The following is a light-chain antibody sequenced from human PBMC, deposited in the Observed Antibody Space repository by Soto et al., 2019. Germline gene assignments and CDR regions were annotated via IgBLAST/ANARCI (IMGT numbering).Light chain of an antibody. V-gene: IGKV3-20*01. CDR3: QLYGDSPMYT. CDR1: QSVSDSS. J-gene: IGKJ2*01. Sequence: EIVLTQSPGTLSLSPGERATLSCRASQSVSDSSLAWYHQKPGQAPRLLIYGASRRATGIPDTFSGSGSGTDFTLTISRLEPEDFAVYYCQLYGDSPMYTFGQRTKLEIK. CDR2: GAS.